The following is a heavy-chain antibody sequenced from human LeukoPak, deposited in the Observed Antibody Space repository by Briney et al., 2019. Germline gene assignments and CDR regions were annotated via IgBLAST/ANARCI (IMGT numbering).Heavy chain of an antibody. V-gene: IGHV1-18*01. J-gene: IGHJ4*02. Sequence: ASVKVSSTASGYTFTAYGISWLRQAPGQGLELMGWSSPYNGNTKDAQKFWGGVTMTTDTSTTTAYLEVRTLRSDDTAGYYCARDRGRMAARIFDYWGQGTLVTVSS. CDR2: SSPYNGNT. CDR1: GYTFTAYG. CDR3: ARDRGRMAARIFDY. D-gene: IGHD6-13*01.